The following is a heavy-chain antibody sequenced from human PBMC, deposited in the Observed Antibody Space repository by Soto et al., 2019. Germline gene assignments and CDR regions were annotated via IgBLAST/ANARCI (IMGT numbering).Heavy chain of an antibody. J-gene: IGHJ4*02. Sequence: QVQLVQSGAEVKKPGASVKVSCKASGYTFTSYGISWVRQAPGQGLELMGWISAYNGNTNYAQKLQGRVTMTTDTSTSTAYMEPRSLRSDDTAVYYCARVLPPAYCGGDGYSADYWGQGTLVTVSS. V-gene: IGHV1-18*01. CDR2: ISAYNGNT. CDR3: ARVLPPAYCGGDGYSADY. CDR1: GYTFTSYG. D-gene: IGHD2-21*02.